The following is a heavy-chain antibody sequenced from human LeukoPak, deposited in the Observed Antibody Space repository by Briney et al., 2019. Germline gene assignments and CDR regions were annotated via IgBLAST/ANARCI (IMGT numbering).Heavy chain of an antibody. CDR1: GFTVSSNY. CDR3: ARTTVVKAFDY. D-gene: IGHD4-23*01. V-gene: IGHV3-53*01. J-gene: IGHJ4*02. CDR2: IYSGGST. Sequence: GGSLRLSCAASGFTVSSNYMSWVRQAPGKGLEWVSVIYSGGSTYYADSVKGRFTISRDNSKNTLYLQMNSLRAEDTAVYYCARTTVVKAFDYWGPGTLVTVSS.